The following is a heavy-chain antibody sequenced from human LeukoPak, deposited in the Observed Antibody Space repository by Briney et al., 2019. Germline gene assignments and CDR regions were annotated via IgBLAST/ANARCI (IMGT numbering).Heavy chain of an antibody. CDR1: GYTFTSYD. CDR2: MNPNSGNT. V-gene: IGHV1-8*01. J-gene: IGHJ5*02. Sequence: ASVKVSCKASGYTFTSYDINWVRQATGQGLEWMGWMNPNSGNTGYAQKFQGRVTMTRNTSISTAYMELGSLRSEDTAVYYCARGSYYDILTGYHSPSYNWFDPWGQGTLVTVSS. D-gene: IGHD3-9*01. CDR3: ARGSYYDILTGYHSPSYNWFDP.